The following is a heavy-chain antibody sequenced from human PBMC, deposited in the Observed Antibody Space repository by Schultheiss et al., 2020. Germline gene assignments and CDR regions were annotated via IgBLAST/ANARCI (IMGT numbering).Heavy chain of an antibody. V-gene: IGHV4-34*01. CDR2: INNAGST. CDR1: GVSFSGYY. Sequence: SETLSLTCAVYGVSFSGYYWSWIRQPPGKGLEWIGQINNAGSTNYNPSLNSRVTISVDKSKKQFSLKLTSVTAADTAMYYCASDVDNYYYGLDVWGQGTTVTVSS. CDR3: ASDVDNYYYGLDV. D-gene: IGHD3-9*01. J-gene: IGHJ6*02.